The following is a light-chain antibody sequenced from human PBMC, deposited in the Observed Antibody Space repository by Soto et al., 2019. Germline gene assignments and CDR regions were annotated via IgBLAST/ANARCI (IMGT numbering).Light chain of an antibody. J-gene: IGKJ4*01. V-gene: IGKV1-9*01. CDR1: QGIATY. CDR2: SAS. CDR3: QQRGSWPQLT. Sequence: QLTQSPSSLSASIGDRVTITCRASQGIATYLAWYQQKPGQAPNLLIYSASTLQSGVPSRFSGGGSGTEFTLTISSLQPEDFAVYYCQQRGSWPQLTFGGGTKVEI.